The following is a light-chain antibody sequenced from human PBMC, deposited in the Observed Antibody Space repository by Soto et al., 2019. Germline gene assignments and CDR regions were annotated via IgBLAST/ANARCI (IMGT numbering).Light chain of an antibody. J-gene: IGKJ4*01. CDR2: GAS. Sequence: EIVMTQSPATLSVSPGERATLSCRASQSVNIYLAWYQQKPGQAPRLLIFGASSRATGIPARFSGSGSGTEFNLTISSLQSEDFAVYFCQQYDDWLRLTFGGGTKVDIX. CDR3: QQYDDWLRLT. V-gene: IGKV3D-15*01. CDR1: QSVNIY.